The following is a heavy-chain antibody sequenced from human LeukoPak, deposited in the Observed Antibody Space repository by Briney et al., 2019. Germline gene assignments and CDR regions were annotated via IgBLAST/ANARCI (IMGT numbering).Heavy chain of an antibody. CDR1: GFTFGDYA. J-gene: IGHJ3*02. CDR2: ISWNSGSI. V-gene: IGHV3-9*01. Sequence: GGSLRLSCAASGFTFGDYAMNWVRQTPGKGLEWVSGISWNSGSIGFADSVKGRFTISRDNAKNSLYLQMNSLRAEATALYFCAKGGRHYYSSGLGAGLFDAFDIWGQGAMVTVSS. D-gene: IGHD6-25*01. CDR3: AKGGRHYYSSGLGAGLFDAFDI.